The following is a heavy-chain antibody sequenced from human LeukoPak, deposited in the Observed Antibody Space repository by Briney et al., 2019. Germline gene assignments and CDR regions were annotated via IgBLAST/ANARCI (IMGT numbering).Heavy chain of an antibody. J-gene: IGHJ3*02. CDR3: ARDRVLTSMIVVVMSTPHDAFDI. CDR2: INAGNGNT. Sequence: ASVKVSCKASGYTFTDYFMNWMRQAPGQRLEWMGWINAGNGNTKYSQKLQGRVTMTTDTSTSTAYMELRSLRSDDTAVYYCARDRVLTSMIVVVMSTPHDAFDIWGQGTMVTVSS. D-gene: IGHD3-22*01. CDR1: GYTFTDYF. V-gene: IGHV1/OR15-3*02.